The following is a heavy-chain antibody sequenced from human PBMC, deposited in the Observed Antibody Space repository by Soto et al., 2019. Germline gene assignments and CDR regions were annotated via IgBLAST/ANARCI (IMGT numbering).Heavy chain of an antibody. CDR1: GFTFSSYG. D-gene: IGHD3-22*01. J-gene: IGHJ4*02. Sequence: GGSLRLSCGASGFTFSSYGIHWVRQAPGKELEWVEVISYDGSNKYYADSVKGRFTISRDNSKNTLYLQMNSLRAEDTAVNYCAKDRSFVLMIVVVILDYWGQGTLVTVSS. V-gene: IGHV3-30*18. CDR2: ISYDGSNK. CDR3: AKDRSFVLMIVVVILDY.